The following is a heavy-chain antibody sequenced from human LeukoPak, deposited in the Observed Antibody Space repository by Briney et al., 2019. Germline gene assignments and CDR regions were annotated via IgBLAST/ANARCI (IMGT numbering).Heavy chain of an antibody. J-gene: IGHJ6*03. CDR1: GFTFSSYA. CDR3: AKRNSITTFGVVYYYMDV. Sequence: PGGSLRLSCAASGFTFSSYAMRWVRQAPGKGLEWVSTISGSGDSTYYADSVKGRFTISRDNSKNTLYLQMNSLRAEDTAVYYCAKRNSITTFGVVYYYMDVWGKGTTVTVSS. V-gene: IGHV3-23*01. D-gene: IGHD3-3*01. CDR2: ISGSGDST.